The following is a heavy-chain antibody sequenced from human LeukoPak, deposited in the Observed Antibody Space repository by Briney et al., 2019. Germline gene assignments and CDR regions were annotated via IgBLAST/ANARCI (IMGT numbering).Heavy chain of an antibody. V-gene: IGHV3-21*01. CDR3: ARGNYVWGSYRYDLGPLDMDV. CDR1: GFTFSSYS. Sequence: GGSLRLSCAASGFTFSSYSMNWVRQAPGKGLEWVSSTSSSSSYIYYADSVKGRFTISRDNAKNSLYLQMNSLRAEDTAVYYCARGNYVWGSYRYDLGPLDMDVWGQGTTVTVSS. D-gene: IGHD3-16*02. CDR2: TSSSSSYI. J-gene: IGHJ6*02.